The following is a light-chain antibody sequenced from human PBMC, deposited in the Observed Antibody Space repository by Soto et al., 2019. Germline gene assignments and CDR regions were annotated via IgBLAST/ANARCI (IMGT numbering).Light chain of an antibody. J-gene: IGKJ1*01. CDR2: DGS. CDR1: QSFSRW. Sequence: DIQMTQSPSTLSASVGDRVTITCRASQSFSRWLAWYQQKPGKAPRLLIYDGSRLESGVPSRLRGSGSGTEFTLTISRLQPEDSATHYCQQYSTLWTFGQGTKV. V-gene: IGKV1-5*01. CDR3: QQYSTLWT.